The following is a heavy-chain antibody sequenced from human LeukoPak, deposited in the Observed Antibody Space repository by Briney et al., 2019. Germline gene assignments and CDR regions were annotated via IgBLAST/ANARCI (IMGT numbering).Heavy chain of an antibody. Sequence: ASVKVSCKASGYTFTSYDINWVRQATGQGLEWMGWMNPNSGNTGYAQKFQGRVTMTRDTSISTAYMELSRLRSDDTAVYYCARDFAAFYYDDSGYFDYWGQGTLVTVSS. CDR1: GYTFTSYD. J-gene: IGHJ4*02. V-gene: IGHV1-8*01. CDR3: ARDFAAFYYDDSGYFDY. D-gene: IGHD3-22*01. CDR2: MNPNSGNT.